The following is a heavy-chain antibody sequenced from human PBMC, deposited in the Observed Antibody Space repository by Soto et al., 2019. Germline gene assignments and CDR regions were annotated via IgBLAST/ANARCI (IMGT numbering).Heavy chain of an antibody. J-gene: IGHJ3*02. CDR1: GFTVSSNY. Sequence: GGSLRLSCAASGFTVSSNYMSWVRQAPGKGLEWVSVIYSGGSTYYADSVKGRFTISRDNSKNTLYLQMNSLRAEDTAVYYCARDLSNYDSSGYDAFDIWGQGTMVTVSS. D-gene: IGHD3-22*01. V-gene: IGHV3-66*01. CDR2: IYSGGST. CDR3: ARDLSNYDSSGYDAFDI.